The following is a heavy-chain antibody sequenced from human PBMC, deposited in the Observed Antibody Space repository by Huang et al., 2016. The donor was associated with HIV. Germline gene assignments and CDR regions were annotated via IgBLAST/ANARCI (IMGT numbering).Heavy chain of an antibody. CDR2: ASYDGNGR. Sequence: QVWLVESGGGVVQPGRPLRLSCVGSGFSFSSYGIHWVRQAPGKGLEWVAFASYDGNGRFYAGSVKGRFSISRQNSKSTVSLQMNSLRVEDSGVYFCAKGSGHFDSWGQGTLVTVSP. V-gene: IGHV3-30*18. J-gene: IGHJ5*01. CDR3: AKGSGHFDS. D-gene: IGHD2-8*02. CDR1: GFSFSSYG.